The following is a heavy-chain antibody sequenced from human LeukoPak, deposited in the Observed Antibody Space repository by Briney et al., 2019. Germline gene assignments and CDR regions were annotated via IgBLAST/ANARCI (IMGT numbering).Heavy chain of an antibody. CDR1: GGSISSYY. Sequence: SETLSLTCTVSGGSISSYYWSWIRQPPGKGLEWIGYIYYSGSTNYNPSLKSRVTISVDTSKNQFSLKLSSVTAADTAVYYCARSSGWSQPMDYWGQGTLVTVSS. V-gene: IGHV4-59*01. CDR3: ARSSGWSQPMDY. CDR2: IYYSGST. J-gene: IGHJ4*02. D-gene: IGHD6-19*01.